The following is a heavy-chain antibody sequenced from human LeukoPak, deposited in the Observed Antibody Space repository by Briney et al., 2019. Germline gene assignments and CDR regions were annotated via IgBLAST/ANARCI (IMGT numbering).Heavy chain of an antibody. J-gene: IGHJ5*02. CDR3: ARAPLHIVVVTAIGWFDP. CDR1: GFTFSSYS. V-gene: IGHV3-48*04. CDR2: ISSSSSTI. D-gene: IGHD2-21*02. Sequence: QPGGSLRLSCAASGFTFSSYSMNWVRQAPGKGLEWVSYISSSSSTIYYADSVKGRFTISRDNAKNSLYLQMNSLRAEDTAVYYCARAPLHIVVVTAIGWFDPWGQGTLVTVSS.